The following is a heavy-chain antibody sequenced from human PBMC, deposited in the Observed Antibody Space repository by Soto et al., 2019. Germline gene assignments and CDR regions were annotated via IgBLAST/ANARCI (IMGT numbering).Heavy chain of an antibody. V-gene: IGHV3-30*18. CDR3: AKDHYDILTGELYYFDY. CDR1: GFTFSSYG. J-gene: IGHJ4*02. D-gene: IGHD3-9*01. Sequence: QVQLVESGGGVVQPGRSLRLSCAASGFTFSSYGMHWVRQAPGKGLEWVAVISYDGSNKYYADSVKGRFTISRDNSKNTLYLQMNSLRAEDTAVYYCAKDHYDILTGELYYFDYWGQGTLVTVSS. CDR2: ISYDGSNK.